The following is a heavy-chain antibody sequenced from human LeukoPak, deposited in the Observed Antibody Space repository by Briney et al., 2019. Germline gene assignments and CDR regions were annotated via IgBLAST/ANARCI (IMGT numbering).Heavy chain of an antibody. D-gene: IGHD3-22*01. CDR1: GFTFSSYA. CDR3: ARRGYHDSSGYDY. Sequence: GGSLRLSCAASGFTFSSYAMHWVRQAPGKGLEWVAVISYDGSNKYYADSVKGRFTISRDNSKNTLYLQMNSLRAEDTAVYYCARRGYHDSSGYDYWGQGTPVTVSS. J-gene: IGHJ4*02. V-gene: IGHV3-30*04. CDR2: ISYDGSNK.